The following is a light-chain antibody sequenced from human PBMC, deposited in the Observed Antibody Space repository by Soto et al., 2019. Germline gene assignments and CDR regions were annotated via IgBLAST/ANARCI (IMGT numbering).Light chain of an antibody. V-gene: IGKV3-20*01. Sequence: ELVLTQSPGTLSLSPGERATLSCRASQSVSSNYLAWYQQKPGQAPRLLIYGASSRATGIPDRFSGSGSGTDFTLTISRLEPEDFAVYYCQQYDRSPLTFGGGTKVEIK. J-gene: IGKJ4*01. CDR2: GAS. CDR3: QQYDRSPLT. CDR1: QSVSSNY.